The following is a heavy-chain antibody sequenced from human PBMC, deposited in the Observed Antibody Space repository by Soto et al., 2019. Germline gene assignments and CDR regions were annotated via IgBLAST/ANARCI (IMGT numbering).Heavy chain of an antibody. CDR1: GGSISSGGYS. Sequence: SETLSLTCAVSGGSISSGGYSWSWIRHPPGKGLEWIGYIYHSGSTYYNPSLKSRVTISVDRSKNQFSLKLSSVTAADTAVYYCARGGRYCISTSCQNWFDPWGQATLVTV. CDR3: ARGGRYCISTSCQNWFDP. CDR2: IYHSGST. D-gene: IGHD2-2*01. V-gene: IGHV4-30-2*01. J-gene: IGHJ5*02.